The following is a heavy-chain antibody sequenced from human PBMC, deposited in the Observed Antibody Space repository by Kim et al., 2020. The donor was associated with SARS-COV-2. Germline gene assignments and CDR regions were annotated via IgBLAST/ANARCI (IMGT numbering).Heavy chain of an antibody. D-gene: IGHD3-9*01. J-gene: IGHJ4*02. Sequence: ASVKVSCKASGYTFTSYAMNWVRQAPGQGLEWMGWINTNTGNPTYAQGFTGRFVFSLDTSVSTAYLQISSLKAEDTAVYYCARLYYDILTGYPYLSPYFDYWGQGTLVTLSS. CDR2: INTNTGNP. CDR3: ARLYYDILTGYPYLSPYFDY. CDR1: GYTFTSYA. V-gene: IGHV7-4-1*02.